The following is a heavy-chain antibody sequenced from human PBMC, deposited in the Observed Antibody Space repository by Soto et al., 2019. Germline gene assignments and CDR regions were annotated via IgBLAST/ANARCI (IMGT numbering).Heavy chain of an antibody. D-gene: IGHD6-6*01. V-gene: IGHV4-30-2*01. CDR1: GGSISSGGSS. Sequence: PSETLSLTCAVSGGSISSGGSSWTWIRQPPGKGLEWIGYIYHSGSTYYNPSLKSRVTISVDTSKNQFSLRLSSVTAVDTAVYYCARRLSNYYGMDVWGQGTPVTVSS. CDR2: IYHSGST. CDR3: ARRLSNYYGMDV. J-gene: IGHJ6*02.